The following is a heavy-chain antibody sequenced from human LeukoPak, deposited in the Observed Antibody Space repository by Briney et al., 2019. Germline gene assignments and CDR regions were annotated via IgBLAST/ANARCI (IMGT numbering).Heavy chain of an antibody. CDR3: ARGRGKYSSLDY. V-gene: IGHV1-8*01. J-gene: IGHJ4*02. CDR1: GYTFSSYE. D-gene: IGHD5-18*01. CDR2: MNPNSGNT. Sequence: SVKVSCKASGYTFSSYEINWVRQATGQGLEWMGWMNPNSGNTGYAPKFQGRVSMTRNTSINTAYMELSSLRSEDTAVYYCARGRGKYSSLDYWGQGTLVTVSS.